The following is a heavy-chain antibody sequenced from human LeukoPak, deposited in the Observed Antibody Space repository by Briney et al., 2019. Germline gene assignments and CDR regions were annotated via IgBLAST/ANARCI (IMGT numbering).Heavy chain of an antibody. CDR3: ARVRSSRSIAEAPFDY. CDR1: GFTFSGYE. J-gene: IGHJ4*02. V-gene: IGHV3-48*03. Sequence: GGSLRLSCAASGFTFSGYEMNWVRQAPGKGLEWVSYISSSGSTIYYADSVKGRFTISRDNAKNSLYLQMNSLRAEDTAVYYCARVRSSRSIAEAPFDYWRQGTLVTVSS. D-gene: IGHD6-13*01. CDR2: ISSSGSTI.